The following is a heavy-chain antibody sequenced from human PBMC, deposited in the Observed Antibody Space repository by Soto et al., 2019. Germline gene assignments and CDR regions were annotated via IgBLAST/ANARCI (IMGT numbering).Heavy chain of an antibody. CDR1: GFTFSSYA. V-gene: IGHV3-23*01. CDR3: AIDNRGSGSYGWFDP. J-gene: IGHJ5*02. CDR2: ISESGTSA. Sequence: EVQVLASGGGLEQPGGSLRLSCAASGFTFSSYAMGWVRQAPGKGLEWVSSISESGTSAYYADSVKGRFTISRDNSKDPLFLQMNSLSAEDTALYHCAIDNRGSGSYGWFDPWGQGTLVTVSS. D-gene: IGHD3-10*01.